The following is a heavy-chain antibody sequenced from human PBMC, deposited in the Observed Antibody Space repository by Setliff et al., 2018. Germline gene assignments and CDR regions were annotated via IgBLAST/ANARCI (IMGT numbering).Heavy chain of an antibody. CDR3: AREGVDTRSSTDYRYYMDV. J-gene: IGHJ6*03. CDR2: TIPMFGTT. V-gene: IGHV1-69*05. Sequence: SVKVSCKASGATFSSYGISWVRQAPGQGLEWMGGTIPMFGTTEYAQKFQGRLTIITGESTNTAFMQLSSLRSDDTAVYYCAREGVDTRSSTDYRYYMDVWGKGTTVTVS. D-gene: IGHD5-18*01. CDR1: GATFSSYG.